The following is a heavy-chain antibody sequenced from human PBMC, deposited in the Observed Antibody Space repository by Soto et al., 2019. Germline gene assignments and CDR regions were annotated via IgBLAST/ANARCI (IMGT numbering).Heavy chain of an antibody. Sequence: QVQLVQSGAEVKEPGSSVKVSCKVSGGTFSSQTINWVRQVPGQGLEWMGSVIPIIGEGKYAQSFLGRVTIPADRSPSTPYMGLSSLRSEDTAVYYCARPAVNDLDADSSAFDIWGQGTMVTVSS. D-gene: IGHD1-1*01. J-gene: IGHJ3*02. CDR1: GGTFSSQT. CDR2: VIPIIGEG. CDR3: ARPAVNDLDADSSAFDI. V-gene: IGHV1-69*02.